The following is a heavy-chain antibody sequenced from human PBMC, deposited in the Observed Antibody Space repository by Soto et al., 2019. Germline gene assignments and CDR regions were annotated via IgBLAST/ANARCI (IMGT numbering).Heavy chain of an antibody. V-gene: IGHV4-59*01. CDR2: IYYSGST. D-gene: IGHD1-7*01. J-gene: IGHJ4*02. CDR1: GGSISSYY. CDR3: ARMNWNYDPPYYFDY. Sequence: SETLSLTCTVSGGSISSYYWSWIRQPPGKGLEWIGYIYYSGSTNYNPSLKSRVTISVDTSKNQFSLKLSSVTAADTAMYYCARMNWNYDPPYYFDYWGQGTLVTVSS.